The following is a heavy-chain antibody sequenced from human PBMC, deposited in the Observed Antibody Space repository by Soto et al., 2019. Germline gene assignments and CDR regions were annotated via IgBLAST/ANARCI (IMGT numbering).Heavy chain of an antibody. CDR3: ARGGYSGTYFVDPFDI. J-gene: IGHJ3*02. Sequence: GGSLRLSWAASGFAFSNYGMHWVRQAPGKGLEWVAVMWFDGNKRYYADSVKGRFTISRDNSKNIMSLQMDSLRVEDSAVYYCARGGYSGTYFVDPFDIWGQGTMVTVSS. CDR2: MWFDGNKR. CDR1: GFAFSNYG. D-gene: IGHD1-26*01. V-gene: IGHV3-33*01.